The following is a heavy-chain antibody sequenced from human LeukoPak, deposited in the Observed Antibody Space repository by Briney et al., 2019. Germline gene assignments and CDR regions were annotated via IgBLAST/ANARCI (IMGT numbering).Heavy chain of an antibody. CDR2: INHSGST. J-gene: IGHJ3*02. V-gene: IGHV4-34*01. CDR1: GGSFSAYY. CDR3: ARDQAVPAAGGDRGAFDI. Sequence: SETLSLTCAVYGGSFSAYYWNWIRQPPGKGLEWIGEINHSGSTNYNPSLKSRVTISVDTSKNQFSLKLSSVTAADTAVYYCARDQAVPAAGGDRGAFDIWGQGTMVTVSS. D-gene: IGHD2-2*01.